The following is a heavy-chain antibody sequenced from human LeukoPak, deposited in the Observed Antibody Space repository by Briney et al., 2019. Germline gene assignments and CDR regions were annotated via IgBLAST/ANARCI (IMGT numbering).Heavy chain of an antibody. V-gene: IGHV1-18*01. CDR1: GYTFTNYG. J-gene: IGHJ4*02. D-gene: IGHD3-10*01. Sequence: ASVKVSCKASGYTFTNYGVRWIRQAPGQGLEWMGWIGGYNGNANFAQKFQGRVAVTTDTSTSTAYMDLRSLRSDDAAVYYCARDQSFGSGSFQDFWGQGTLVTVSS. CDR2: IGGYNGNA. CDR3: ARDQSFGSGSFQDF.